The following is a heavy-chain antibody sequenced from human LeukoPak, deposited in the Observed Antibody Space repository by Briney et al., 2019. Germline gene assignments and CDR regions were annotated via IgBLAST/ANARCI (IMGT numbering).Heavy chain of an antibody. CDR2: IIPIFGTA. Sequence: SVKVSCKASGGTFSSYAISWVRQAPGQGLEWMGRIIPIFGTANYAQKFQGRVTITTDESTSTAYMELSSLRSEDTAVYYCAREAFLDCSGGSCYSWFDPWGQGTLVTVSS. D-gene: IGHD2-15*01. CDR1: GGTFSSYA. CDR3: AREAFLDCSGGSCYSWFDP. V-gene: IGHV1-69*05. J-gene: IGHJ5*02.